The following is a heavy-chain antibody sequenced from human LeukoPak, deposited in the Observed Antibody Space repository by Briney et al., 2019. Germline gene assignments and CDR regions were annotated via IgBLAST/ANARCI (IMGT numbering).Heavy chain of an antibody. V-gene: IGHV3-64*01. CDR2: ICSNGGST. CDR3: AREMNSASYSDY. Sequence: GGSLRLSCAASGFTFSSYAMHWGRQAPGKGLEYVSAICSNGGSTYYANSVKGRFTISTDNSKNTLYLQMGSLRAEDMAVYYWAREMNSASYSDYWGQGTLVTVSS. CDR1: GFTFSSYA. J-gene: IGHJ4*02. D-gene: IGHD2/OR15-2a*01.